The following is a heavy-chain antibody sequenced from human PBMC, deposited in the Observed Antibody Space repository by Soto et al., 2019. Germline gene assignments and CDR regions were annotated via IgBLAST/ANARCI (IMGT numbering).Heavy chain of an antibody. CDR1: GFTFSSYA. V-gene: IGHV3-30-3*01. D-gene: IGHD1-26*01. CDR3: ARDWRPYSGSPCFDY. CDR2: ISYDGSNK. Sequence: GSLRLSCAASGFTFSSYAMHWVRQAPGKGLEWVAVISYDGSNKYYADSVKGRFTISRDNSKNTLYLQMNSLRAEDTAVYYCARDWRPYSGSPCFDYWGQGTLVTVSS. J-gene: IGHJ4*02.